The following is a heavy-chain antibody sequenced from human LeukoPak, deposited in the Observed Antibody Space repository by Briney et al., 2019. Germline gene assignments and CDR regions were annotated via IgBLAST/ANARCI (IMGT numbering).Heavy chain of an antibody. Sequence: GGSLRLSCAASGFTFSSYSMNWVRQAPGKGLEWVSSISNNYNTYYAESVKGRFTISRDNAKNSLYLQMNSLRAEDTAVYYCARETHTWNQLPLDYWGQGTLVTVSS. CDR3: ARETHTWNQLPLDY. D-gene: IGHD1-20*01. J-gene: IGHJ4*02. CDR1: GFTFSSYS. CDR2: ISNNYNT. V-gene: IGHV3-21*01.